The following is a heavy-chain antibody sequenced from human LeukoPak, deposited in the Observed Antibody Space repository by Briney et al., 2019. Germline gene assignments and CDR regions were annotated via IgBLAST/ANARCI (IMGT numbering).Heavy chain of an antibody. CDR1: GGPINSNIYY. CDR2: IYYSGTT. CDR3: ARDHYGDRPFDY. D-gene: IGHD4-17*01. V-gene: IGHV4-61*05. J-gene: IGHJ4*02. Sequence: SETLSLTCNVSGGPINSNIYYWAWVRQPPGKGLEWIGYIYYSGTTNYNPSLKSRVTMSVDTSKNQFSLKLSSVTAADTAVYYCARDHYGDRPFDYWGQGTLVTVSS.